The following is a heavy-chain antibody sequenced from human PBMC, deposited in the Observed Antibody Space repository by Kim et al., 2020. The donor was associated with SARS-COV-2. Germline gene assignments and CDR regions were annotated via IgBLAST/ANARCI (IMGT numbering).Heavy chain of an antibody. CDR3: ARDGTSSSGWYWGLEYYFDY. V-gene: IGHV3-7*01. D-gene: IGHD6-19*01. Sequence: GGSLRLSCAASGFTFSSYWMSWVRQAPGKGLEWVANIKQDGSEKYYVDSVKGRFTISRDNAKNSLYLQMNSLRAEDTAVYYCARDGTSSSGWYWGLEYYFDYWGQGTLVTVSS. J-gene: IGHJ4*02. CDR2: IKQDGSEK. CDR1: GFTFSSYW.